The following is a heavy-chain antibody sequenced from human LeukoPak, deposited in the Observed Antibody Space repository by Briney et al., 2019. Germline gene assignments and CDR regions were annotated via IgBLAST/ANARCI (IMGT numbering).Heavy chain of an antibody. J-gene: IGHJ4*02. CDR1: GYTITGYY. CDR3: ARSWTPYLGRAMAKYYFDY. V-gene: IGHV1-2*02. CDR2: INPNSGGT. D-gene: IGHD5-18*01. Sequence: PSASVKVSCKASGYTITGYYMHWVRQAPGQGLEGMGWINPNSGGTNYAQKFQGRVTMTRNTSISTAYMELSRLRSDDTAVYYCARSWTPYLGRAMAKYYFDYWGQGTLVTVSS.